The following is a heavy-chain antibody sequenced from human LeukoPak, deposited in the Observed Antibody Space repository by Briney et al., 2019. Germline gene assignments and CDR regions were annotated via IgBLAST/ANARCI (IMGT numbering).Heavy chain of an antibody. J-gene: IGHJ5*02. CDR2: INHSRST. V-gene: IGHV4-34*01. CDR1: RGSFSGYY. D-gene: IGHD3-10*01. Sequence: PSETLSLTCAVYRGSFSGYYWSWIRQPPGKGLEWIGEINHSRSTNYNPSLKSRVTISVDTSKNQFSLRLTSVTAADTAVYYCARAPVYGSGDYYNVRWFDPWGQGTLVTVSS. CDR3: ARAPVYGSGDYYNVRWFDP.